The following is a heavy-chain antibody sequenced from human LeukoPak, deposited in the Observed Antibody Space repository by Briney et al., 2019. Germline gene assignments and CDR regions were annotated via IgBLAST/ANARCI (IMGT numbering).Heavy chain of an antibody. CDR1: VGSISSYY. CDR3: ARVRSSGYPPPPAFDY. CDR2: IYYSGST. J-gene: IGHJ4*02. V-gene: IGHV4-59*01. Sequence: SETLSLTCTVSVGSISSYYWGRIRQPPGKGLEWIGNIYYSGSTNYNPSLKSRVTISVDTSKNQFSLKLSSVTAADTAVYYCARVRSSGYPPPPAFDYWGQGTLVTVSS. D-gene: IGHD3-22*01.